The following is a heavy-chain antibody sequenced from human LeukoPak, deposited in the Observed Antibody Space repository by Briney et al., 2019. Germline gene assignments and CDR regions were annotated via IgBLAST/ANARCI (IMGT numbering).Heavy chain of an antibody. Sequence: ASVKVSCKASGYTFTSYYMHWVRQAPGQGLEWMGIINPSGGSTSYAQKFQGRVTMTRDMSTSTVYMELSSLRSEDTAVYYCARDGPGSIVGATNDAFDIWGQGTMVTVSS. J-gene: IGHJ3*02. V-gene: IGHV1-46*01. D-gene: IGHD1-26*01. CDR3: ARDGPGSIVGATNDAFDI. CDR2: INPSGGST. CDR1: GYTFTSYY.